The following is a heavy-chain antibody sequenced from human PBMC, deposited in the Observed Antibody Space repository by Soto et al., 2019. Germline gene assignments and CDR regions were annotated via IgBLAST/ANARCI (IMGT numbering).Heavy chain of an antibody. CDR3: ARVLLWFGELSYFDY. D-gene: IGHD3-10*01. J-gene: IGHJ4*02. CDR2: ISAYNGNT. V-gene: IGHV1-18*01. Sequence: ASVKVSCKASGYTFTSYGMSWVRQAPGQGLEWMGWISAYNGNTNYAQKLQGRVTMTTDTSTSTAYMELRSLRSDDTAVYYCARVLLWFGELSYFDYWGQGTLVTVSS. CDR1: GYTFTSYG.